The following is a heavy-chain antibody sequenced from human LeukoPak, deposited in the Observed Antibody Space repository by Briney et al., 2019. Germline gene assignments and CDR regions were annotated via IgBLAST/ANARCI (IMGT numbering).Heavy chain of an antibody. Sequence: GGSLRLSCAASGFTFSSYAMSWVRQAPGKGLEWVSAISGSGGSKYYADSVKGRFTISRDNSKNTLYLQMNSLRAEDTAVYYCAKDPRFLEWLLPYFDYWGQGTLVTVSS. J-gene: IGHJ4*02. D-gene: IGHD3-3*01. CDR3: AKDPRFLEWLLPYFDY. V-gene: IGHV3-23*01. CDR1: GFTFSSYA. CDR2: ISGSGGSK.